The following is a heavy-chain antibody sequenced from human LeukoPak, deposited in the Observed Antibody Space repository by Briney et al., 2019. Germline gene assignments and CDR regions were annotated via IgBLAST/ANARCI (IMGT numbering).Heavy chain of an antibody. CDR3: VRVKGTCFDF. D-gene: IGHD1-1*01. CDR1: GFPFSSYS. Sequence: GGSLRLSCAASGFPFSSYSMNWVRQAPGKGLEWVSYISASGGNIYYLEAVKGRFTVSRDNAMNSLFLQMNRPRAEDTAIYYCVRVKGTCFDFWGQGTLVTVSS. J-gene: IGHJ4*02. CDR2: ISASGGNI. V-gene: IGHV3-48*01.